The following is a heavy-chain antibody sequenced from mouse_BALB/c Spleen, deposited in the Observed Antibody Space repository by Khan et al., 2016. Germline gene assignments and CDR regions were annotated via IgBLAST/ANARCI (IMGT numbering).Heavy chain of an antibody. V-gene: IGHV14-3*02. CDR3: ARSGYDLYYYAMDY. D-gene: IGHD2-2*01. CDR2: IDPANGDS. J-gene: IGHJ4*01. Sequence: VQLQQPGAELVKPGASVKVSYTASGFNIKDTYMHWVKQRPEQGLEWIGRIDPANGDSEYDPKFQGRATITADTSSNTAYLQLSTLTSDDTSVYYCARSGYDLYYYAMDYLGQGTSVTVSS. CDR1: GFNIKDTY.